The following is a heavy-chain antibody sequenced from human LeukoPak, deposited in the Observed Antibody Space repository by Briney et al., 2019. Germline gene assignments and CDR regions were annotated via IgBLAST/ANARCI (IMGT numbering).Heavy chain of an antibody. CDR3: ARASRASQWLVRGDY. Sequence: GGSLRLSCAASGFTFSSYSMNSVRQAPGKGLEWVSSISSSSSYIYYADSVKGRFTISRDNAKNSLYLQMNSLRAEDTAVYYCARASRASQWLVRGDYWGQGTLVTVSS. CDR2: ISSSSSYI. J-gene: IGHJ4*02. CDR1: GFTFSSYS. V-gene: IGHV3-21*01. D-gene: IGHD6-19*01.